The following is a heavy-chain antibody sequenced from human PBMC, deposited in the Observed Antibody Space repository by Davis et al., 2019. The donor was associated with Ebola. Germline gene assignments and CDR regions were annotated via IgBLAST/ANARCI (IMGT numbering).Heavy chain of an antibody. CDR3: AKDTSNIWFDI. V-gene: IGHV3-30*04. CDR1: GFTVSSHA. CDR2: ISYDGSNK. D-gene: IGHD1-26*01. Sequence: WGSLSLSCAASGFTVSSHAMHWVRQAPGKGLEWVAVISYDGSNKYYADSVKGRFTISRDNSKNTLYRQMNGLRVEDTAIYYCAKDTSNIWFDIWGQGTMVTVSS. J-gene: IGHJ3*02.